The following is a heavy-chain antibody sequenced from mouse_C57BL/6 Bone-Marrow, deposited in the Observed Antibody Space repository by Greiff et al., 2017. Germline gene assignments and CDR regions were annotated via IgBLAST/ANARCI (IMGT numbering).Heavy chain of an antibody. CDR3: AREGDAMDY. CDR2: IYPGSGNT. Sequence: QVQLKQSGAELVRPGASVKLSCKASGYTFTDYYINWVKQRPGQGLEWIARIYPGSGNTYYNGKFKGKATLTAEKSSSTAYMQLSSLTSEDAAVYFCAREGDAMDYWGQGTSVTVSS. CDR1: GYTFTDYY. J-gene: IGHJ4*01. V-gene: IGHV1-76*01.